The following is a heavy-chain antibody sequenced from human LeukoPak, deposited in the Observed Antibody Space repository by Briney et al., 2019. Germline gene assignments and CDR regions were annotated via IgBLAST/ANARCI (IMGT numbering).Heavy chain of an antibody. V-gene: IGHV3-21*01. CDR3: ARDRLNYYDSSGFDY. Sequence: PGGSLRLSCAASGFTFSSYSMNWVRQAPGKGLEWVSSISSSSSYIYYADSVKGRFTISRDNAKNSLYLQMNSLRAEDTAVYYCARDRLNYYDSSGFDYWGQGTLVTVSS. D-gene: IGHD3-22*01. CDR1: GFTFSSYS. J-gene: IGHJ4*02. CDR2: ISSSSSYI.